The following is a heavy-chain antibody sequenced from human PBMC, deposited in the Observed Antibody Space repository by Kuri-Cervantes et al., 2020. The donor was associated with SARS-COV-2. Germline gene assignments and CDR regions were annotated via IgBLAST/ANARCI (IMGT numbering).Heavy chain of an antibody. J-gene: IGHJ5*02. D-gene: IGHD1-26*01. Sequence: GGSLRLSCAASGFIFSDFGMNWVRQAPGKGLEWVSYISSSSTTIYYADSVKGRFTISRDNAKNSLYLQMNSLRAEDTAVYYCATEGGTYPGWFDPWGQGTLVTVSS. CDR1: GFIFSDFG. CDR2: ISSSSTTI. V-gene: IGHV3-48*01. CDR3: ATEGGTYPGWFDP.